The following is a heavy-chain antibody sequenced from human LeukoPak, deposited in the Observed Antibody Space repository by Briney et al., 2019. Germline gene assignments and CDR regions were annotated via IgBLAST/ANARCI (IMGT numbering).Heavy chain of an antibody. CDR2: IYYSGGT. J-gene: IGHJ4*02. CDR1: GGSINYYY. D-gene: IGHD3-3*01. Sequence: SETLSLTCTVSGGSINYYYWMWIRQPPGKGLEWIGYIYYSGGTHYNPSLKSRVTMLVDTSKNQFSLKLTAVTAADTAVYYCARVRRTYYDFWSGYDYWGQGTLVTVSS. CDR3: ARVRRTYYDFWSGYDY. V-gene: IGHV4-59*01.